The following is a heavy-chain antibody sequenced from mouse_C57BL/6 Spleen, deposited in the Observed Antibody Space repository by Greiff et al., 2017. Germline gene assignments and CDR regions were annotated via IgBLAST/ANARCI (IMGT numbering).Heavy chain of an antibody. CDR2: IYPGSGST. V-gene: IGHV1-55*01. D-gene: IGHD1-1*01. CDR1: GYTFTSYW. CDR3: ARSRITAVVADFDY. J-gene: IGHJ2*01. Sequence: QVQLQQPGAELVKPGASVTMSCKASGYTFTSYWITWVKQRPGQGLEWIGDIYPGSGSTNYNEKFKSKATLTVDTSSSTAYMQLSSLTSEDTAVYYGARSRITAVVADFDYWGQGTTLTVSS.